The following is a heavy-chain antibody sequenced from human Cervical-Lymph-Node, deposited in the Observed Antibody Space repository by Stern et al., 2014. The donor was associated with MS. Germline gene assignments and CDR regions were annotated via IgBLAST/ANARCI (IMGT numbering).Heavy chain of an antibody. D-gene: IGHD3-10*01. CDR3: ARFGYYYYYDMDV. Sequence: QLQLQESGPGLVKPSQTLSLTCSVSGDSISTGSYFWTWIRQPAGKGLEWMGRIYTSGTTHYNPSLKSRLTISLDQSTTQFSLTLPSVTAADTAVYFCARFGYYYYYDMDVWGQGTTVTVSS. J-gene: IGHJ6*02. CDR2: IYTSGTT. V-gene: IGHV4-61*02. CDR1: GDSISTGSYF.